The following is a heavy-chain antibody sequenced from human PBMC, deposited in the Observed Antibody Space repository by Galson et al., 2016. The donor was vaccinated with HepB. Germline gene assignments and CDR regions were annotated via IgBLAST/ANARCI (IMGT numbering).Heavy chain of an antibody. CDR1: GYTFTSYG. Sequence: SVKVSCKASGYTFTSYGISWVRQAPGQGLEWMGWISPFKGNTNYAQNLQARVTMSPDKPTSTAYMELRSLRSDDTAVYYCARLIGYSTNWHTGWPGETMNDAFDIWGQGTMVTVSS. D-gene: IGHD6-13*01. J-gene: IGHJ3*02. CDR2: ISPFKGNT. V-gene: IGHV1-18*01. CDR3: ARLIGYSTNWHTGWPGETMNDAFDI.